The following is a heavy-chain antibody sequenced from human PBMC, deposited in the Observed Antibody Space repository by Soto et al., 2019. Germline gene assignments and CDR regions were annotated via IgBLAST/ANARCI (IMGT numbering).Heavy chain of an antibody. D-gene: IGHD2-2*01. V-gene: IGHV4-31*03. CDR1: GGSISSGGYY. CDR2: IYYSGST. Sequence: SETLSLTCTVSGGSISSGGYYWSWIRQHPGKGLEWIGYIYYSGSTYYNPSLKSRVTISVDTSKNQFSLKLSSVTAANTAVYYCARVVATIECSSTSCYELAARNWFDPWGQGTLVTVSS. CDR3: ARVVATIECSSTSCYELAARNWFDP. J-gene: IGHJ5*02.